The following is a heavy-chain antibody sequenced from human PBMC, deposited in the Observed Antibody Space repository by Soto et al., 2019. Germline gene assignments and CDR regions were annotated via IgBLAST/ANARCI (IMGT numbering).Heavy chain of an antibody. Sequence: SETLSLTCAVYGWSFSGYYWSWIRQPPGKGLEWIGEINHSGSTNYNPSLKSRVTISVDTSKNQFSLKLSSVTAADTAVYYCARDVIGHDNYETIGYYFDHWGQGTLVTVSS. V-gene: IGHV4-34*01. J-gene: IGHJ4*02. CDR2: INHSGST. CDR1: GWSFSGYY. D-gene: IGHD3-22*01. CDR3: ARDVIGHDNYETIGYYFDH.